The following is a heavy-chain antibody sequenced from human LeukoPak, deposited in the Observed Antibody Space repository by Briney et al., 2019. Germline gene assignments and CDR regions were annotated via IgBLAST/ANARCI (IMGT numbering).Heavy chain of an antibody. D-gene: IGHD6-25*01. CDR3: ARGVSGWPYYLDF. CDR1: GFTFDSYP. J-gene: IGHJ4*02. Sequence: GGSLRLSCAASGFTFDSYPMVWVRQAPGSGLEWGSAITGSGGDSYHADSVKGRFTVSRDNSKNTLFLQINSLRVEDTALYYCARGVSGWPYYLDFWGQGTLVTVSS. V-gene: IGHV3-23*01. CDR2: ITGSGGDS.